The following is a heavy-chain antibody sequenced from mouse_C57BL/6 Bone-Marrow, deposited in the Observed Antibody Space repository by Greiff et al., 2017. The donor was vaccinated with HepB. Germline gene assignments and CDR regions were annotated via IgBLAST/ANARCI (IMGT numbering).Heavy chain of an antibody. J-gene: IGHJ4*01. CDR2: IDPSDSET. D-gene: IGHD1-1*02. V-gene: IGHV1-52*01. CDR1: GYTFTSYW. Sequence: QVHVKQPGAELVRPGSSVKLSCKASGYTFTSYWMHWVKQRPIQGLEWIGNIDPSDSETHYNQKFKDKATLTVDKSSSTAYMQLRSLTSEDSAVYYGASEVGAMDYWGQGTSVTVSS. CDR3: ASEVGAMDY.